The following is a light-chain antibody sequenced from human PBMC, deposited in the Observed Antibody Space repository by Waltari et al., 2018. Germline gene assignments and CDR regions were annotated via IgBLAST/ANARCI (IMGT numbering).Light chain of an antibody. J-gene: IGLJ3*02. CDR2: DDI. CDR3: SSSAGDRTWV. CDR1: SNDVGSYSL. Sequence: QSALTQPASVSGSPGQSITISCIGVSNDVGSYSLVSWYQHHPDKAPKLLIYDDIKRPSAVSDRFSGSRSGNTASLTISGLQAEDEADYFCSSSAGDRTWVFGGGTKLSVL. V-gene: IGLV2-23*01.